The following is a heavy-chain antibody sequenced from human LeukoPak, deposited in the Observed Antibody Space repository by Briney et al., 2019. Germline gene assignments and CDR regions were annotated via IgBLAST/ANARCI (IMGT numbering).Heavy chain of an antibody. J-gene: IGHJ3*02. Sequence: PSETLSLTCTVSGYSISSGYYWGWIRQPPGQGLEWIGEINHSGSTNYNPSLKSRVTISVDTSNNQFSLKLNSATAADTAVYYCARIGFLDAFDIWGQGTMVTVSS. CDR2: INHSGST. CDR1: GYSISSGYY. V-gene: IGHV4-38-2*02. CDR3: ARIGFLDAFDI. D-gene: IGHD3-3*01.